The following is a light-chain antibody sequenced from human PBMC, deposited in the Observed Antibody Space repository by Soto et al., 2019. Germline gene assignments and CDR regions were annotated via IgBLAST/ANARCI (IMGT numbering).Light chain of an antibody. CDR2: EVT. J-gene: IGLJ1*01. V-gene: IGLV2-8*01. Sequence: QSALTQPPFASGSPGQSVTISCTGTSSDVGGYNYVSWYQQHPGKAPKLMIYEVTKRPSGVPDRFSGSKSGNTASLTVSGLQAEDEADYYCSSYAGSNNLKVFGTGTKVTVL. CDR1: SSDVGGYNY. CDR3: SSYAGSNNLKV.